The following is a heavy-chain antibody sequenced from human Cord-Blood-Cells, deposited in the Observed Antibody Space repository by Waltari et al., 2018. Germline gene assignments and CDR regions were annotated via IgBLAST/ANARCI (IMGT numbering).Heavy chain of an antibody. J-gene: IGHJ1*01. Sequence: EVQLVESGGGLVKPGGSLRLSCAASGFTFSSYSMNWVRQAPGKGLEWVSSISSSSSYIYYADSVKGSFTISRDNAKNSLYLQMNSLRAEDTAVYYCASSQYYDFWSGYYTSPKYFQHWGQGTLVTVSS. CDR2: ISSSSSYI. V-gene: IGHV3-21*01. D-gene: IGHD3-3*01. CDR1: GFTFSSYS. CDR3: ASSQYYDFWSGYYTSPKYFQH.